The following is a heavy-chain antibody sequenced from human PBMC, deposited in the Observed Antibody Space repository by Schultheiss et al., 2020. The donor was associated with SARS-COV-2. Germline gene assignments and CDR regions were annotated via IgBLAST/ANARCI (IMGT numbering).Heavy chain of an antibody. CDR2: IKQDGSEK. J-gene: IGHJ3*02. D-gene: IGHD6-13*01. Sequence: GGSLRLSCAASGFTFSSYWMSWVRQAPGKGLEWVANIKQDGSEKYYVDSVKGRFTISRDNAKNSLYLQMNSLRAEDTAVYYCARGLVIQQQHNAFDIWGQGTMVTVSS. V-gene: IGHV3-7*01. CDR3: ARGLVIQQQHNAFDI. CDR1: GFTFSSYW.